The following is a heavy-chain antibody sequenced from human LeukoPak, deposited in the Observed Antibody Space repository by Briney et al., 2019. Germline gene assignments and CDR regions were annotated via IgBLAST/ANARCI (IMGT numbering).Heavy chain of an antibody. D-gene: IGHD3-10*01. CDR3: ARGRSWRRITMVRGSYAFDI. V-gene: IGHV4-30-4*01. J-gene: IGHJ3*02. CDR2: IYYSGNT. CDR1: GGSISSGDYY. Sequence: PSQTLSLTCIVSGGSISSGDYYWSWIRQPPGQGLEWIGYIYYSGNTYFNPSLKSRITISVDTSKNQFSLKLSSVTAADTAVYYCARGRSWRRITMVRGSYAFDIWGQGTMVTVSS.